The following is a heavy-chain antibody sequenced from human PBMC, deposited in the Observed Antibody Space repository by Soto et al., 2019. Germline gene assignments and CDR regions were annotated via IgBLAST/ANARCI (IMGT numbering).Heavy chain of an antibody. CDR1: GFSLRTTGVG. Sequence: QITLKESGPTLVKPTQTLTLTCTFSGFSLRTTGVGVGWIRQPPGKALEWLALIYWDNDKRYSPSLKTRLTNTKHTSKDQVVLTLTNMDPEDTATSYSAHGFYTYTRYFDCRAQGTLGTVSS. CDR2: IYWDNDK. J-gene: IGHJ4*02. V-gene: IGHV2-5*02. D-gene: IGHD2-2*02. CDR3: AHGFYTYTRYFDC.